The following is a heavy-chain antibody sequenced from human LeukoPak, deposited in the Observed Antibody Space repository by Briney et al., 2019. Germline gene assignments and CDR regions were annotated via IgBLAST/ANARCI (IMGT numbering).Heavy chain of an antibody. D-gene: IGHD6-19*01. CDR2: INSGGNAF. J-gene: IGHJ4*02. CDR3: ARGEYSSGWYGSDFDY. V-gene: IGHV3-11*01. Sequence: GESLRLSCAASGFTFSDYYMNWTRQAPGKGLEWISYINSGGNAFYYADSVKGRFTISRDNAENSLYLHMSSLRAEDTAVYYCARGEYSSGWYGSDFDYWGQEALVTVSS. CDR1: GFTFSDYY.